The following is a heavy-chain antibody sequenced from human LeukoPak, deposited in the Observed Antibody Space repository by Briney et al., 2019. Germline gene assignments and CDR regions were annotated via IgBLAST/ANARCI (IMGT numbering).Heavy chain of an antibody. CDR1: GFTFSDYW. CDR3: AIMTTYYDSSAYYPFQH. Sequence: PGGSLRLSCAASGFTFSDYWMTWVRQAPGKGLEWVANIEQDGSEKFYVDSVKGRFTISRDNAKNSVFLQINSLRDEDTAVYYCAIMTTYYDSSAYYPFQHWGQGTLVTVSS. V-gene: IGHV3-7*01. J-gene: IGHJ1*01. D-gene: IGHD3-22*01. CDR2: IEQDGSEK.